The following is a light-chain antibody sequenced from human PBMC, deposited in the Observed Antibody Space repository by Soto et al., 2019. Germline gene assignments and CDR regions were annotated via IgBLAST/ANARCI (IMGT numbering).Light chain of an antibody. CDR2: AAS. Sequence: DIKMTQSPSSVSASVGDRVTITCRASQDISSWLAWYQQKPGKAPKIMIYAASSLQGGVPSRFSGSGSGTEFTLTISSLQPEDFATYYCQQASSFPPTFGQGTRLEI. V-gene: IGKV1-12*01. CDR1: QDISSW. J-gene: IGKJ5*01. CDR3: QQASSFPPT.